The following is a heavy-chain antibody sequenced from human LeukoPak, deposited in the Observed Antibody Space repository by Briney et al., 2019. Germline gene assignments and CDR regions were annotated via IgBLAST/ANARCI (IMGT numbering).Heavy chain of an antibody. J-gene: IGHJ5*02. V-gene: IGHV1-18*01. Sequence: GASVKVSCKASGGTFSSYAISWVRQAPGQGLEWMGGISAYNGNTNYAQKLQGRVTMTTDTSTSTAYMELRSLRSDDTAVYYCARDLCVPDYDFWSGPWEQYRWFDPWGQGTLVTVSS. CDR2: ISAYNGNT. CDR3: ARDLCVPDYDFWSGPWEQYRWFDP. D-gene: IGHD3-3*01. CDR1: GGTFSSYA.